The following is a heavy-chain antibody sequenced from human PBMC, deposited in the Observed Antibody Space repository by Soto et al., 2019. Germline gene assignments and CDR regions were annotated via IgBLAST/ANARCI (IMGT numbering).Heavy chain of an antibody. CDR1: GGTFSSYT. V-gene: IGHV1-69*02. CDR2: IIPILGIA. CDR3: ARARIAAAGQEYFQH. J-gene: IGHJ1*01. Sequence: QVQLVQSGAEVKKPGSSVKVSCKASGGTFSSYTISWVRQAPGQGLEWMGRIIPILGIANYEQKGQGRVTITADKSTSTADMELSSLRSEDTAVYYCARARIAAAGQEYFQHWGQGTLVTVSS. D-gene: IGHD6-13*01.